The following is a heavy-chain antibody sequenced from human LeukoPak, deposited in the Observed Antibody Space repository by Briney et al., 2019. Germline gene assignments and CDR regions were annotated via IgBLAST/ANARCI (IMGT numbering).Heavy chain of an antibody. CDR2: IAVGSGNT. J-gene: IGHJ4*02. D-gene: IGHD2-21*01. CDR3: AADSRYCDGDCYDY. CDR1: GFTFTRSA. Sequence: SVKVSCKASGFTFTRSAIQWVRQARGQRLEWIEWIAVGSGNTNYAQKFQERVTITRDMSTSTAYMELSSLRSEDTAVYYCAADSRYCDGDCYDYWGQGTLVTVSS. V-gene: IGHV1-58*02.